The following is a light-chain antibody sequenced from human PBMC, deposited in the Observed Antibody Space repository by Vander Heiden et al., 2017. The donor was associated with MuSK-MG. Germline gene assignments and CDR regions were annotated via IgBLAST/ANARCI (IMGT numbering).Light chain of an antibody. CDR1: RSVLYSSNNKNY. V-gene: IGKV4-1*01. J-gene: IGKJ2*01. Sequence: DIVMTKSPDPLAVSLGERATINCKSSRSVLYSSNNKNYLAWYQQKPGQPPKLLIYWASTRESGVPDRFSGSGSDTDFTLTISSLQAEDVAVYYCQQYYGTPYTFGQGTKLEIK. CDR2: WAS. CDR3: QQYYGTPYT.